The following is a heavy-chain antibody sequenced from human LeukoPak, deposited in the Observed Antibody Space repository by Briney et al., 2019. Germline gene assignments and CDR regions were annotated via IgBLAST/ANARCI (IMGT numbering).Heavy chain of an antibody. Sequence: GGSLRLSCAASGFTFSSYAMSWVRQAPGKGLEWVSGITGSGGSTYYADPVKGRFTISRDNSKNTLDLQMNSLGVEDTAVYYCTRDRSCSGGSCYADYWGQGTRVTVSS. V-gene: IGHV3-23*01. J-gene: IGHJ4*02. CDR1: GFTFSSYA. CDR2: ITGSGGST. D-gene: IGHD2-15*01. CDR3: TRDRSCSGGSCYADY.